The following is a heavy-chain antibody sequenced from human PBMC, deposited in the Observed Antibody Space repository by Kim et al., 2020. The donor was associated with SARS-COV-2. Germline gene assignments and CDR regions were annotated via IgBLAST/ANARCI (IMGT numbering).Heavy chain of an antibody. CDR2: IGTAGDT. D-gene: IGHD4-17*01. J-gene: IGHJ3*02. Sequence: GGSLRLSCAASGFTFSSHDMHWVRQAPGKGLEWVSAIGTAGDTYYPASVKGRFTISRENAKNSLYLQMNSLRAGDTAVYYCARGRFYGGNSRRAFGIWGQGTMVTFSS. V-gene: IGHV3-13*01. CDR1: GFTFSSHD. CDR3: ARGRFYGGNSRRAFGI.